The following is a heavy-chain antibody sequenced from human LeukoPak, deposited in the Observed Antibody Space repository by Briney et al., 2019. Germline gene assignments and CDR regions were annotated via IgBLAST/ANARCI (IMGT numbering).Heavy chain of an antibody. J-gene: IGHJ6*02. CDR3: AKDIRGYYYGMDV. CDR2: ISWNSGSI. CDR1: GFTFDDYA. D-gene: IGHD3-16*01. Sequence: GGSLRLSCAASGFTFDDYAMHWVRQAPGRGLEWVSGISWNSGSIGYADSVKGRFTISRDNAKNSLYLQMNSLRAEDTALYYCAKDIRGYYYGMDVWGQGTTVTVSS. V-gene: IGHV3-9*01.